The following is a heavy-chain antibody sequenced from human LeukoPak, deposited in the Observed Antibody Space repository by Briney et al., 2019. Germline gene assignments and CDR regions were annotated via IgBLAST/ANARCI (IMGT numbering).Heavy chain of an antibody. CDR3: ARLLDYYGSGSSQGFDP. CDR1: GYSFTSYW. CDR2: IYPGDSDT. D-gene: IGHD3-10*01. Sequence: GESLKISCKGSGYSFTSYWIGWVRQMPGKGLELMGIIYPGDSDTRYSPSFQGQVTISADKSISTAYLQWSSLKASDTAMYYCARLLDYYGSGSSQGFDPWGQGTLVTVSS. V-gene: IGHV5-51*01. J-gene: IGHJ5*02.